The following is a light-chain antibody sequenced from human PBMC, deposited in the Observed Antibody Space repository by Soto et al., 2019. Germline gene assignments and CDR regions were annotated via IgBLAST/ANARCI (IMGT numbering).Light chain of an antibody. J-gene: IGLJ1*01. CDR3: SSYTSSSTYV. V-gene: IGLV2-14*01. CDR2: EVS. CDR1: SSYIRGYNY. Sequence: QSALTQPASVSGSPGQSITISCTGTSSYIRGYNYVSWYQQHPGKAPKLMIYEVSNRPSGVSDRFSGSKSGTTASLTISGLQADDEGDYYCSSYTSSSTYVFGTGTKLTV.